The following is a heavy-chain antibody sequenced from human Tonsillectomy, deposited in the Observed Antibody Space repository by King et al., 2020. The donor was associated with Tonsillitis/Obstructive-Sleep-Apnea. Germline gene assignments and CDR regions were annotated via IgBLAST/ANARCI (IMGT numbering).Heavy chain of an antibody. J-gene: IGHJ5*02. V-gene: IGHV4-59*08. CDR1: GGSISSYY. CDR2: IYYSGST. D-gene: IGHD2-2*02. CDR3: ARTGAIGNWFDP. Sequence: QLQESGPGLVKPSETLSLTCTVSGGSISSYYWSWIRQPPGKGLEWIGYIYYSGSTNYNPSLKSRVTISIETSKNQFSMKLTSVTAADTAVYYCARTGAIGNWFDPWGQGTLVTVSS.